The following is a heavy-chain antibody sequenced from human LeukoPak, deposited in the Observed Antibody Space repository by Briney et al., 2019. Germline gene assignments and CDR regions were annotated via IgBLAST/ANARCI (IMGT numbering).Heavy chain of an antibody. CDR2: IRYDGNNK. CDR1: GFTFSSYG. V-gene: IGHV3-30*02. D-gene: IGHD3-3*01. J-gene: IGHJ4*02. Sequence: GGSLRLSCAASGFTFSSYGMHWVRQAPGKGLEWVAFIRYDGNNKYYADSVKGRFTISRDNSKNTLYLQMNSLRAEDTAVYYCARVIVGFWSGYADYWGQGTLVTVSS. CDR3: ARVIVGFWSGYADY.